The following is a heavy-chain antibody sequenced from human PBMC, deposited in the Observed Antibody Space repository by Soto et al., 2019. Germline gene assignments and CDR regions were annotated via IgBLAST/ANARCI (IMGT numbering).Heavy chain of an antibody. CDR3: ARGPGWLQHYYFDY. V-gene: IGHV3-53*01. Sequence: GGSLRLSCATSGFTVSSNYMSWVRQAPGKGLEWVSVPYSGGYTYYADSVKGRFTISRDNSKNTLYLQMNSLRAEDTAVYYCARGPGWLQHYYFDYWGQGTLVTVSS. D-gene: IGHD5-12*01. CDR2: PYSGGYT. CDR1: GFTVSSNY. J-gene: IGHJ4*02.